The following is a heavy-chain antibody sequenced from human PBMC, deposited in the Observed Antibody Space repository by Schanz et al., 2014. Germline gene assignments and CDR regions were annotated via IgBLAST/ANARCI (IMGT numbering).Heavy chain of an antibody. V-gene: IGHV3-23*01. CDR2: INTGVNT. Sequence: EVHLLESGGGLVEPGGSLRLSCAASGFTFGDYAMTWVRQAPGKGLEWVSAINTGVNTYYADSVRGRFTMSRDSSKNTLYLQMNSLRAEDTAIYYCAKDAPYPFDLWGRGTLITVSS. CDR1: GFTFGDYA. J-gene: IGHJ2*01. CDR3: AKDAPYPFDL.